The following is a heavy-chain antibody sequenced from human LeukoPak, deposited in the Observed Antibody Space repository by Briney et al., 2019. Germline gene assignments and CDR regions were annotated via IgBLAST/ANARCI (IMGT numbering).Heavy chain of an antibody. V-gene: IGHV4-39*01. Sequence: SETLSLTCTVSGGSISSSSYCWGWIRQPPGKGLEWIGSIYYSGSTYYNPSLKSRVTISVDTSKNQFSLKLSSVTAADTAVYYCATAYYYDSSGYYLFDYWGQGTLVTVSS. CDR2: IYYSGST. CDR1: GGSISSSSYC. J-gene: IGHJ4*02. CDR3: ATAYYYDSSGYYLFDY. D-gene: IGHD3-22*01.